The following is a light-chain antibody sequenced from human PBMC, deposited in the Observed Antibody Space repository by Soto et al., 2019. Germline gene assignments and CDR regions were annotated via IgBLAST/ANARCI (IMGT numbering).Light chain of an antibody. Sequence: QSALTQPASVSGSPGQSITISCTGTSSDVGSYNLVSWYQQHPTKAPRLMIYEVSKRPSGVSNRFSGSKSDNTASLTISGLQAEDEADYYCCSYAGSSTLAVFGGGTQLTVL. CDR1: SSDVGSYNL. CDR2: EVS. J-gene: IGLJ7*01. CDR3: CSYAGSSTLAV. V-gene: IGLV2-23*02.